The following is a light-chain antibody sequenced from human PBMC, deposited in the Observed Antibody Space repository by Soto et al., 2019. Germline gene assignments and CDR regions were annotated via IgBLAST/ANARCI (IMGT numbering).Light chain of an antibody. V-gene: IGKV1-17*01. Sequence: IQMTQSPSSLSASVGDRVTITGRASQDIRNDLGWYQQKPGKALKRLTYNASSLQSGVPSRFSGSRAGTEFTLTISSLQPEDFATYCCLQYNTCPYTFGQGTKLEIK. CDR2: NAS. CDR1: QDIRND. J-gene: IGKJ2*01. CDR3: LQYNTCPYT.